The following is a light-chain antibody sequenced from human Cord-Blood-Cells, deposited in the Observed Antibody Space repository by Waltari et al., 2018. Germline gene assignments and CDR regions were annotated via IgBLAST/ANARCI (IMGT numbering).Light chain of an antibody. CDR1: SSDVGSYNL. Sequence: QSALTQPASVSGSPGQSITISCPGTSSDVGSYNLVSWYQQHPGKAPKLMIYEGSKRPSGVSNRLSGSKSGNTASLTISGLQAEDEADYYCCSYAGSWVFGGGTKLTVL. CDR2: EGS. CDR3: CSYAGSWV. V-gene: IGLV2-23*01. J-gene: IGLJ3*02.